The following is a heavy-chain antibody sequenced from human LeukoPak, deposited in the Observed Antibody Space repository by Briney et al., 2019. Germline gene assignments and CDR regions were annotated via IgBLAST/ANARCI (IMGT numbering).Heavy chain of an antibody. CDR3: ARGPYYGSGSIDY. J-gene: IGHJ4*02. V-gene: IGHV1-3*01. CDR2: INAGNGNT. CDR1: GYTFTSYA. D-gene: IGHD3-10*01. Sequence: ASVKVPCKAPGYTFTSYAMHWVRQAPGQRLEWMGWINAGNGNTKYSQKFQGRVTITRDTSASTAYMELSSLRSEDTAVYYCARGPYYGSGSIDYWGQGTLVTVSS.